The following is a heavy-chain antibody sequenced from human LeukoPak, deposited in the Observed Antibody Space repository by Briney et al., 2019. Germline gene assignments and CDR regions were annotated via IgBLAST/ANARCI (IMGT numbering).Heavy chain of an antibody. CDR2: INQDGSEK. J-gene: IGHJ6*02. CDR1: GFTFNSYW. V-gene: IGHV3-7*01. CDR3: AREGLTVALNYYGMDV. Sequence: PGGSLRLSCTASGFTFNSYWMSWVRQAPGKGLEWVANINQDGSEKYYVDSVKGRFTVSRGNGKNSLYLQMNSLRAEDTAVYYCAREGLTVALNYYGMDVWGQGTTVTVS. D-gene: IGHD6-19*01.